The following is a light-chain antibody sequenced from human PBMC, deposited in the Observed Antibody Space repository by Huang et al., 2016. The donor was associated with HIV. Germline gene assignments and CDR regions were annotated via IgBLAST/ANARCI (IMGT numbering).Light chain of an antibody. V-gene: IGKV3-15*01. CDR1: ESILRN. Sequence: VMTQSPATLSVSPGERATLSCRASESILRNLAWYQQRPGQPPRLLIYGASVRLPGIPDRFRCSGSGTEFSLTISSLQSEDFAVYYCQQYNKWPPYTCGQGTKLEIK. CDR2: GAS. CDR3: QQYNKWPPYT. J-gene: IGKJ2*01.